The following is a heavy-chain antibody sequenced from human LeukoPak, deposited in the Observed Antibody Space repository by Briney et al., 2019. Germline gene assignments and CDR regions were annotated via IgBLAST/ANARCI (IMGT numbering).Heavy chain of an antibody. CDR3: ARVVLSSSFPNYDAFDI. V-gene: IGHV4-30-2*01. J-gene: IGHJ3*02. CDR2: IYHSGST. CDR1: GGSISSGGYY. Sequence: SETLSLTCTVSGGSISSGGYYWSWIRQPPGKGLEWIGYIYHSGSTYYNPSLKSRVTISVGRSKNQFSLKLSSVTAADTAVYYCARVVLSSSFPNYDAFDIWGQGTMVTVSS. D-gene: IGHD1-7*01.